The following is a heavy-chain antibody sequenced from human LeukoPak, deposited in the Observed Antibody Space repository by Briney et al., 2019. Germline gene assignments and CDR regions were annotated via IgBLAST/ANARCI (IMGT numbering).Heavy chain of an antibody. D-gene: IGHD6-13*01. V-gene: IGHV3-33*01. CDR2: IWYDGSNK. CDR1: GFTFNRYA. J-gene: IGHJ6*02. CDR3: ARDRLAAAAGRYYYYGMDV. Sequence: GGSLRLSCAASGFTFNRYAMHWVRQAPGKGLEWVAFIWYDGSNKYYADSVKGRFTVSRDNSKNTLYLQMNSLRAEDTAVYYCARDRLAAAAGRYYYYGMDVWGQGTTVTVSS.